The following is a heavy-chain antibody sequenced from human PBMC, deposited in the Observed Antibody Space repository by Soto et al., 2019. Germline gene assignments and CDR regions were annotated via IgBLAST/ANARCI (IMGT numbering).Heavy chain of an antibody. Sequence: QVQLQESGPGLVKPSETLSLTCAFSGGSITSDNWWTWVRQTPGKGLEWIGEMYHSGATNYSPSLKSRVTILVDKSKNRFSLKLTSVTAADSALYYCARASASSMLRGVIINWGQGTLVTVSS. V-gene: IGHV4-4*02. CDR1: GGSITSDNW. J-gene: IGHJ4*02. D-gene: IGHD3-10*01. CDR3: ARASASSMLRGVIIN. CDR2: MYHSGAT.